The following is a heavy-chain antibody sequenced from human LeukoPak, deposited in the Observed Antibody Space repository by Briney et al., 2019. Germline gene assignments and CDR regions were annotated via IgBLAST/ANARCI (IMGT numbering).Heavy chain of an antibody. V-gene: IGHV4-30-4*01. CDR2: IYYSGST. CDR3: ARIGLPGLSDPFDY. D-gene: IGHD4/OR15-4a*01. J-gene: IGHJ4*02. CDR1: GGSISSGDYY. Sequence: PSETLSLTCTVSGGSISSGDYYWSWLRQPPGKGLEWIGYIYYSGSTYYNPSLKSRVTISVDTSKNQFSLKLSSVTAADTAVYYCARIGLPGLSDPFDYWGQGTLVTASS.